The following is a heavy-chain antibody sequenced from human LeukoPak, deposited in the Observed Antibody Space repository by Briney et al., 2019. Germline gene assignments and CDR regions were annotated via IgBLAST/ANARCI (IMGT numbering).Heavy chain of an antibody. CDR2: IKQDGSDK. V-gene: IGHV3-7*03. D-gene: IGHD2-15*01. CDR1: GFTFSSYW. CDR3: ARQDYSGPYYYGMDV. Sequence: GGSLRLSCAASGFTFSSYWMTWVRQAPGKGLEWVANIKQDGSDKYYVDSVRARFTTSRDNAKNSLYLQMNSLRAEDTAMYYCARQDYSGPYYYGMDVWGKGTTVTVSS. J-gene: IGHJ6*04.